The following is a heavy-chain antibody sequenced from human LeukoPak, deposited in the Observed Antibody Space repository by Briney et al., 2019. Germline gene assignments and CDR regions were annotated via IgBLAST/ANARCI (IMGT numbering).Heavy chain of an antibody. J-gene: IGHJ4*02. V-gene: IGHV3-23*01. CDR2: ITSGDGSP. CDR1: GFTFGTSA. CDR3: TRRGAYYVDY. D-gene: IGHD3-16*01. Sequence: AGGFPRLSCAASGFTFGTSAMSWVRQTPEKGLEWVSTITSGDGSPYYADSVKGRFTISRDNSNNMLYLQMNSLRAEDTAVYYCTRRGAYYVDYWGRGIPVTVSS.